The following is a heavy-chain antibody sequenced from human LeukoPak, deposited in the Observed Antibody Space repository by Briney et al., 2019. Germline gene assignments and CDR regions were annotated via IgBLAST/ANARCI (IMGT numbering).Heavy chain of an antibody. CDR3: ASAYSASAAFDI. J-gene: IGHJ3*02. CDR1: GGSFSGYY. CDR2: INHSGST. Sequence: PSETLSLTCAVYGGSFSGYYWSWIRQPPGKGLEWIGEINHSGSTNYNPSLKSRVTISVDTSKNQFSLKLSSVTAADTAVYYCASAYSASAAFDIWGQGTMVTVSS. V-gene: IGHV4-34*01. D-gene: IGHD4-11*01.